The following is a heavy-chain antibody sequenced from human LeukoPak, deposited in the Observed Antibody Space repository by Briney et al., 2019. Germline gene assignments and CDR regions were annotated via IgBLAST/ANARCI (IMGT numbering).Heavy chain of an antibody. Sequence: GSLRLSCAASRFTFSSYKVNWVRQPPGKGLEWIGEINHSGSTNYNPSLKSRVTISVDTSKNQFSLKLSSVTAADTAVYYCAVKGAPLTYFDYWGQGTLVTVSS. CDR2: INHSGST. CDR3: AVKGAPLTYFDY. V-gene: IGHV4-34*08. J-gene: IGHJ4*02. CDR1: RFTFSSYK. D-gene: IGHD1-26*01.